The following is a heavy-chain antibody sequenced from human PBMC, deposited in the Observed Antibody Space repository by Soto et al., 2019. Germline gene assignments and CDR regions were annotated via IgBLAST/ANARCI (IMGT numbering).Heavy chain of an antibody. D-gene: IGHD3-3*01. Sequence: GASVKVSGKASGYTFTSYGISWVRQAPGQGLEWMGWISAYNGNTNYAQKLQGRVTMTTDTSTSTAYMELRSLRSDDTAVYYCARDTDRSGYYYFDYWGQGTLVTVSS. CDR1: GYTFTSYG. J-gene: IGHJ4*02. CDR3: ARDTDRSGYYYFDY. V-gene: IGHV1-18*01. CDR2: ISAYNGNT.